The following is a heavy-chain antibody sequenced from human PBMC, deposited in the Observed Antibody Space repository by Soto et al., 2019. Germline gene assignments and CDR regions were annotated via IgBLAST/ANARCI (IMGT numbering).Heavy chain of an antibody. CDR1: GYTFTNSG. D-gene: IGHD2-21*01. CDR2: ISTDNGNT. Sequence: ASVKVSCKASGYTFTNSGINWVRQAPGQGLEWMGWISTDNGNTNYAQHLQGRVSMTTDTSTSTAYMDLRSLRSDDTAVYYCARHLSSVCSFDPRGEGTLVTVSS. J-gene: IGHJ5*02. V-gene: IGHV1-18*01. CDR3: ARHLSSVCSFDP.